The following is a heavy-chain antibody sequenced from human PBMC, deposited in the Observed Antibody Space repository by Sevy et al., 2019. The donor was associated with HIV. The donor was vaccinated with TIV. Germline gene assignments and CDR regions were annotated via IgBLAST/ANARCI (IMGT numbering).Heavy chain of an antibody. V-gene: IGHV3-7*01. J-gene: IGHJ4*02. CDR1: GFTFSSYW. CDR3: ARVRVYYYDSSGYPYYFDY. D-gene: IGHD3-22*01. CDR2: IKQDGSEK. Sequence: GGSLRLSCAASGFTFSSYWMSWVSQAPGKGLEWVANIKQDGSEKYYVDSVKGRFTISRDNAKNSLYLQMNSLRAEDTAVYYCARVRVYYYDSSGYPYYFDYWGQGTLVTVSS.